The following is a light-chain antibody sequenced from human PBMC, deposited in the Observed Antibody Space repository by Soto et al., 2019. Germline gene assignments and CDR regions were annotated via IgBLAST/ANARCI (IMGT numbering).Light chain of an antibody. CDR1: SSDVGGYSH. J-gene: IGLJ3*02. V-gene: IGLV2-14*01. CDR2: EVS. Sequence: QSVLTQPASVSGSPGQSITISCTGTSSDVGGYSHVSWYQQHPGKAPKLIIYEVSDRPSGVSNRFSGSKSGNTASLTISGLQAEDEADYYCYSYTSSSNWVFGGGTKLTVL. CDR3: YSYTSSSNWV.